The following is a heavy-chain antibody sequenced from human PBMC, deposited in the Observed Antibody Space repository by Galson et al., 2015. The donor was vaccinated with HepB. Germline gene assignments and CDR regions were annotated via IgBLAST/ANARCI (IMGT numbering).Heavy chain of an antibody. J-gene: IGHJ4*02. D-gene: IGHD3-22*01. CDR3: AKAPAGDSSGYNYFDY. CDR2: ISGSGGST. Sequence: SLRLSCAASGFTFSSYTMSWVRQAPGKGLEWVSAISGSGGSTYYADSVKGRFTISRDNSKNTLYLQMNSLRAEDTAVYYCAKAPAGDSSGYNYFDYWGQGTLVTVSS. CDR1: GFTFSSYT. V-gene: IGHV3-23*01.